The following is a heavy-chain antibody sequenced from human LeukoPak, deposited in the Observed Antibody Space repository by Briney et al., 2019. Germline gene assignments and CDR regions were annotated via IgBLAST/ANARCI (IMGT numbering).Heavy chain of an antibody. CDR1: GYSISSGYY. D-gene: IGHD3-10*01. J-gene: IGHJ4*02. CDR3: ASLQDYYGSGSTTV. Sequence: PSETLSLTCTVSGYSISSGYYWGWIRQPPGKGLEWIGSIYHSGSTYYNPSLKSRVTISVDTSKNRFSLKLSAVTAADTAVYYCASLQDYYGSGSTTVWGQGTLVTVSS. V-gene: IGHV4-38-2*02. CDR2: IYHSGST.